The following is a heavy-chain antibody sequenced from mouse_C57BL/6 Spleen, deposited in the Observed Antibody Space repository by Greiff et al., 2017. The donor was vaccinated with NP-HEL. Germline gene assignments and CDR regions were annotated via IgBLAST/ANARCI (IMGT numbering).Heavy chain of an antibody. V-gene: IGHV1-69*01. CDR2: IDPSDSYT. CDR3: ARRGITNYFDY. CDR1: GYTFTSYW. D-gene: IGHD1-3*01. Sequence: VQLQQPGAELVMPGASVKLSCKASGYTFTSYWMHWVKQRPGQGLEWIGEIDPSDSYTNYNHKFKGKSTLTVDKSSSTAYMQLSSLTSEDSAVYYCARRGITNYFDYWGQGTTLTVSS. J-gene: IGHJ2*01.